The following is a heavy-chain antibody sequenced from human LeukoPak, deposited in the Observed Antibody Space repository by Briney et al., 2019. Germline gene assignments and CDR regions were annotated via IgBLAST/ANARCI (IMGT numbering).Heavy chain of an antibody. D-gene: IGHD1-26*01. CDR3: ARGDSGSYYYYYYMDV. Sequence: GGSLRLSCAASGFTFSSYAMHWVRQAPGKGLEWVAVISYDGSNKYYADSVKGRFTISRDNSKNTLYLQMNSLRAEDTAVYYCARGDSGSYYYYYYMDVWGKGTTVTVSS. V-gene: IGHV3-30-3*01. J-gene: IGHJ6*03. CDR2: ISYDGSNK. CDR1: GFTFSSYA.